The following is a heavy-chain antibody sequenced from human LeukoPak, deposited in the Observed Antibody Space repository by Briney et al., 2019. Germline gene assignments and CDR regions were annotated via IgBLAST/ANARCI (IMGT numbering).Heavy chain of an antibody. CDR2: MNPNSGNT. V-gene: IGHV1-8*01. J-gene: IGHJ6*03. CDR1: GYTFTSYD. D-gene: IGHD3-3*01. CDR3: ARVSQYYDFWSGYYTGIYYYYYMDV. Sequence: ASVKVSCKASGYTFTSYDINWVRQATGQGLEWMGWMNPNSGNTGYAQKFQGRVTMTRNTSISTAYMELSSPRSEDTAVYYCARVSQYYDFWSGYYTGIYYYYYMDVWGKGTTVAVSS.